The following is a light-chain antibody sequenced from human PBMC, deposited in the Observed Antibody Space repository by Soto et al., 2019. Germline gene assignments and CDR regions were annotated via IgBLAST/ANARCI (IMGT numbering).Light chain of an antibody. CDR1: QGISTY. Sequence: IQLTQSPSSLSASVGDRVTITCRASQGISTYLAWYQQKPGKAPKLLIYAASTLQSGVPSRFSGSGSGTDFTLTISSLQPEDFATYYCQQHKDYPLTFGRGTRLEIK. V-gene: IGKV1-9*01. CDR3: QQHKDYPLT. CDR2: AAS. J-gene: IGKJ5*01.